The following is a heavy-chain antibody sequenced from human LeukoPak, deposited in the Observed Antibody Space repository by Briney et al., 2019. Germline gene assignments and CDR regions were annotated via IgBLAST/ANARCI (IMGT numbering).Heavy chain of an antibody. CDR3: TLIQGWGSGSYYRDF. Sequence: GGSLRLSCAASGLSISNDWMSWVRQAPGKGLEWVARVKSKSAGETTDYAAPVKGRFTISRDDSKNTLYLQMNSLKTEETAVYYCTLIQGWGSGSYYRDFWGQGTLVTVS. J-gene: IGHJ4*02. V-gene: IGHV3-15*01. CDR2: VKSKSAGETT. CDR1: GLSISNDW. D-gene: IGHD3-10*01.